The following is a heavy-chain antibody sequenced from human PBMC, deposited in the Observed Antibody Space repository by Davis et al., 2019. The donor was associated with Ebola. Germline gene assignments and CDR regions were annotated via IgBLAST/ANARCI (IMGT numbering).Heavy chain of an antibody. V-gene: IGHV3-7*01. CDR3: ARDEAIAVAGSPNWYFDL. D-gene: IGHD6-19*01. Sequence: GESLKISCAASGFTFAIYWMSWVRQAPGKGLEWVANIKQDGSEKYYVDSVKGRFTTSRDNAKSSLYLQMNSLRAEDTAVYYCARDEAIAVAGSPNWYFDLWGRGTLVPVSS. J-gene: IGHJ2*01. CDR1: GFTFAIYW. CDR2: IKQDGSEK.